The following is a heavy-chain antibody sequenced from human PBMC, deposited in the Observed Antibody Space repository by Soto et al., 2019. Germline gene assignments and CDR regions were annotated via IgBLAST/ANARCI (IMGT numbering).Heavy chain of an antibody. CDR3: AKSFSGWDAFDI. D-gene: IGHD6-19*01. V-gene: IGHV3-23*01. Sequence: GGSLRLSCAASGFTFSNYAKSWVRQAPGKGLEWISGISGGGGSTYYADSVKARFTISRDNSKNTLHLQMTSLRAEDTAVYYCAKSFSGWDAFDIWGQGTMVTVSS. CDR2: ISGGGGST. J-gene: IGHJ3*02. CDR1: GFTFSNYA.